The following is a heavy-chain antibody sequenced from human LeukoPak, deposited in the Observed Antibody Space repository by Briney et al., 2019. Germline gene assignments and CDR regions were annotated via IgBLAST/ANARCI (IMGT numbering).Heavy chain of an antibody. CDR2: ISGSGGST. V-gene: IGHV3-23*01. D-gene: IGHD1-1*01. CDR1: GFTFSSYA. J-gene: IGHJ6*02. CDR3: AKGYNWNDAYYYYYGMDV. Sequence: GGSLRLSCAASGFTFSSYAMSWVRQAPGKGPEWVSAISGSGGSTYYADSVKGRFTISRDNSKNTLYLQMNSLRAEDTAVYYCAKGYNWNDAYYYYYGMDVWGQGTTVTVSS.